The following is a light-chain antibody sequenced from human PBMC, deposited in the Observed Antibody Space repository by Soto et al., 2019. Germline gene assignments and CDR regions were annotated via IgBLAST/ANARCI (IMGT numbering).Light chain of an antibody. CDR2: GAS. V-gene: IGKV1-5*01. J-gene: IGKJ1*01. Sequence: DIPLTQSPSTLSASVGDRVTITCRASQSIGTWLAWYQQKPGTAPNLLIYGASSLESGVPSRFSGSGSGTEFTLTINSLQSDDFASYYCHQYNSYPWTFGQGTKVDIK. CDR3: HQYNSYPWT. CDR1: QSIGTW.